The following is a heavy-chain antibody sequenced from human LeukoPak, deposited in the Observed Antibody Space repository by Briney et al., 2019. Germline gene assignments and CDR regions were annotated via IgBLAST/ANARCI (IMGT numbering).Heavy chain of an antibody. D-gene: IGHD2-15*01. V-gene: IGHV1-2*02. Sequence: ASVNVSCKASGYTFTGYYMHWVRQAPGQGLEWMGWINPNSGGTNYAQKFQGRVTMTRDTSISTAYMELSRLRSDDTAVYYCARDGDIVVPGWFDPWGQGTLVTVSS. CDR3: ARDGDIVVPGWFDP. CDR1: GYTFTGYY. CDR2: INPNSGGT. J-gene: IGHJ5*02.